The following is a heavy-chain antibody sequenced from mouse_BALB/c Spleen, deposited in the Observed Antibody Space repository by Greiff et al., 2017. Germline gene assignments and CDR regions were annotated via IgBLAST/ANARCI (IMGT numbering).Heavy chain of an antibody. CDR1: GFNIKDYY. CDR3: TAAITTVVARNAMDY. D-gene: IGHD1-1*01. J-gene: IGHJ4*01. CDR2: IDPENGDT. V-gene: IGHV14-4*02. Sequence: VQLQQSGAELVRSGASVKLSCTASGFNIKDYYMHWVKQRPEQGLEWIGWIDPENGDTEYAPKFQGKATMTADTSSNTAYLQLSSLTSEDTAVYYCTAAITTVVARNAMDYWGQGTSVTVSS.